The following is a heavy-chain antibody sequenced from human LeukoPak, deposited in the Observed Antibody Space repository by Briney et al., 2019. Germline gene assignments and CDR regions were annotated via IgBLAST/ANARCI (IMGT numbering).Heavy chain of an antibody. D-gene: IGHD5-18*01. CDR2: INHSGST. V-gene: IGHV4-34*01. J-gene: IGHJ4*02. CDR3: ARHGVDTAMVSYFDY. Sequence: SETLSLTCAVYGGSFSGYYWSWIRQPPGKGLEWIGEINHSGSTNYNPSLKSRVTISVDTSKNQFSLKLSSVTAADTAVYYCARHGVDTAMVSYFDYWGQGTLVTVSS. CDR1: GGSFSGYY.